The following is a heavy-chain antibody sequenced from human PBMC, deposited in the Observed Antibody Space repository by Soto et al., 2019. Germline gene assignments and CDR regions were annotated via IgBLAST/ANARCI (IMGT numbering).Heavy chain of an antibody. Sequence: QVQLVQSGGEVKRPGASVKVSCKASGYDFERFPISWVRQARGQGLEWMGLISPYSGSRYYAEKFQGRVTMTTDTSTSTAYMVLRSLTSDDTAVYFCAREQYEFGDLYYVDYWGQGTLVTVSS. CDR1: GYDFERFP. CDR3: AREQYEFGDLYYVDY. J-gene: IGHJ4*02. CDR2: ISPYSGSR. D-gene: IGHD4-17*01. V-gene: IGHV1-18*04.